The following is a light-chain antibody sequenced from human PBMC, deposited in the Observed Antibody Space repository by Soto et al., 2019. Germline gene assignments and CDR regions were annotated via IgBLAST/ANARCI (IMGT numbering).Light chain of an antibody. CDR2: GAS. Sequence: EIVLTQSPGTLSLSPGERATLSCRASQSVSSSYLAWYQQKPGQAPRLLIYGASSRATGIPDRFSGSGSGTDFTLTISRLELEDFAVYYCQQYETFGQGTKVDIK. CDR3: QQYET. V-gene: IGKV3-20*01. J-gene: IGKJ1*01. CDR1: QSVSSSY.